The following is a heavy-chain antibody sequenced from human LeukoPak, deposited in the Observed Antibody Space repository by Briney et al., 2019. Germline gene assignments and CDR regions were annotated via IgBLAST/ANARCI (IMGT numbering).Heavy chain of an antibody. Sequence: SETLSLTCTVSGGSMSSYYWTWIRQPPGKGLEWLGYIYYSGTTKYNPSLKSRVTISLDTSKNQFSLELSSVTAADTAVYYCARAPYSSTWYLEYFDFWGEGTLVTVSS. CDR1: GGSMSSYY. V-gene: IGHV4-59*01. J-gene: IGHJ4*02. CDR3: ARAPYSSTWYLEYFDF. D-gene: IGHD6-13*01. CDR2: IYYSGTT.